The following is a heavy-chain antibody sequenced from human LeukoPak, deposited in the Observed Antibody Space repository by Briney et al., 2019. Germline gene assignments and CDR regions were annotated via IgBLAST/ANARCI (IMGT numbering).Heavy chain of an antibody. Sequence: GGSLRLSCAASGFTFSSYSMNWVRQAPGKGLEWVSYISSSSSTIYYADSVKGRFTISRDNAKNSLYLQMNSLRAEDTAVYYCARPGALTYWGQGTLVTVSS. CDR3: ARPGALTY. CDR1: GFTFSSYS. D-gene: IGHD1-26*01. CDR2: ISSSSSTI. V-gene: IGHV3-48*01. J-gene: IGHJ4*02.